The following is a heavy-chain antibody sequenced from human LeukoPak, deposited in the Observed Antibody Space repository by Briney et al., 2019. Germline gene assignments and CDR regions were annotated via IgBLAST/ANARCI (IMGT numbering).Heavy chain of an antibody. J-gene: IGHJ5*02. D-gene: IGHD3-22*01. V-gene: IGHV1-2*02. CDR3: SRGREAPDYYESRGYFTPNWFDP. Sequence: ASVKVSCKASGYTFTGYYIHWVRQAPGQGLEWMGWINPYSGDTNYAQKFQGRVTMTRDTSISTGYMELSRLTSDDTAVYYCSRGREAPDYYESRGYFTPNWFDPWGQGTLVTVSS. CDR2: INPYSGDT. CDR1: GYTFTGYY.